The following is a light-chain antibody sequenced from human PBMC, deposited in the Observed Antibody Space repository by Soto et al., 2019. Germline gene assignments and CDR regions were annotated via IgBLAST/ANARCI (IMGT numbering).Light chain of an antibody. CDR1: NSNIGADYE. CDR2: NNT. V-gene: IGLV1-40*01. Sequence: QSVLTQPPSVSGAPGQRVTISCTGSNSNIGADYEVYWYQQFPGTAPKLLSSNNTNRPSGVPDRFSGSRSGTSASLAITGLQSEDEADYYCQSFDSSLTGPIFGVGTQLTVL. J-gene: IGLJ2*01. CDR3: QSFDSSLTGPI.